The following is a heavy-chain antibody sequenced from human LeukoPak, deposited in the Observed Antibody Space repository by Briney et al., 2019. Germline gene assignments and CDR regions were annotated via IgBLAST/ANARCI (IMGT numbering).Heavy chain of an antibody. V-gene: IGHV3-21*01. CDR2: ISRSSDYI. J-gene: IGHJ4*02. CDR1: GFSFSSYS. Sequence: GRSLRLSCEASGFSFSSYSMNWVRQAPGKGLEWVSSISRSSDYIYYADSVKGRFTISRDNAKNSLYLQMNSLRAEDTAVYYCARVPGDYWGQGTLVTVSS. CDR3: ARVPGDY.